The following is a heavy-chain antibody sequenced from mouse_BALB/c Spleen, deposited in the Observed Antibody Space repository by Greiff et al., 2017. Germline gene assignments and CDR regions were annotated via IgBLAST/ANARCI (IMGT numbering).Heavy chain of an antibody. CDR3: ARGEYYYGSSPYAMDD. CDR1: GFTFSSFG. V-gene: IGHV5-17*02. Sequence: EVQGVESGGGLVQPGGSRKLSCAASGFTFSSFGMHWVRQAPEKGLEWVAYISSGSSTIYYADTVKGRFTISRDNPKNTLFLQMTSLRSEDTAMYYCARGEYYYGSSPYAMDDWGQGTSVTVSS. D-gene: IGHD1-1*01. J-gene: IGHJ4*01. CDR2: ISSGSSTI.